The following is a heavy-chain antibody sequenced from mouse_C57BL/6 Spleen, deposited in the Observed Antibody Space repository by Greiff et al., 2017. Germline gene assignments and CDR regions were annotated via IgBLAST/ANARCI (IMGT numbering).Heavy chain of an antibody. CDR3: ARYEVYGSSPFAY. Sequence: DVKLVESGGGLVQPGGSLSLSCAASGFTFTDYYMSWVRQPPGKALEWLGFISNKANGYTTEYSASVKGRFTISRDNSQSILSLQMNARRAEDSATYYCARYEVYGSSPFAYWGQGTLVTVSA. V-gene: IGHV7-3*01. J-gene: IGHJ3*01. D-gene: IGHD1-1*01. CDR1: GFTFTDYY. CDR2: ISNKANGYTT.